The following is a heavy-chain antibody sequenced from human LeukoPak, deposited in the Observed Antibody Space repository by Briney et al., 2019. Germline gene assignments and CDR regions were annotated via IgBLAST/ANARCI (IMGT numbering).Heavy chain of an antibody. J-gene: IGHJ4*02. Sequence: SETLSLTCTVSGGSISGYNWGWVRQPPGKGLEWIGFVSNSRSSNHNPSLKSRVTMSVDTSKNQFSLRLRYVTAADTAVYYCASDVAGSLDYWGQGTLVNVSA. V-gene: IGHV4-59*01. D-gene: IGHD1-26*01. CDR3: ASDVAGSLDY. CDR2: VSNSRSS. CDR1: GGSISGYN.